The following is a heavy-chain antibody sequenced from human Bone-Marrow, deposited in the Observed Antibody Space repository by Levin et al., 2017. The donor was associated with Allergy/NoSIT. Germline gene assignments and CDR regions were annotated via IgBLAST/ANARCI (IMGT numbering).Heavy chain of an antibody. CDR2: ISYDGDNI. Sequence: PGGSLRLSCTASGFTFSSFTMHWVRQAPGKGLEWVAFISYDGDNIYYADSVKGRFTISRDNSKNALYLQMNSLRSEDTALYYCARDRDYWSGKDVDYWGQGTQVTVSS. V-gene: IGHV3-30-3*01. J-gene: IGHJ4*02. CDR3: ARDRDYWSGKDVDY. CDR1: GFTFSSFT. D-gene: IGHD3-3*01.